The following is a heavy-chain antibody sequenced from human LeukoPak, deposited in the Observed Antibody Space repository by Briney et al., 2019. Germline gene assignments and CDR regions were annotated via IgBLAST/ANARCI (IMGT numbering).Heavy chain of an antibody. CDR3: ARNYGGNGRGFDY. Sequence: SQTLSLTCAISGDSVSSNSAAWNWIRQSPSGGLEWLGRTYYRSKWYNDYAVSVKSRITINPDTSKNQFSLQLNSVTPEDTAVYYCARNYGGNGRGFDYWGQGTLVTVSS. J-gene: IGHJ4*02. CDR1: GDSVSSNSAA. CDR2: TYYRSKWYN. D-gene: IGHD4-23*01. V-gene: IGHV6-1*01.